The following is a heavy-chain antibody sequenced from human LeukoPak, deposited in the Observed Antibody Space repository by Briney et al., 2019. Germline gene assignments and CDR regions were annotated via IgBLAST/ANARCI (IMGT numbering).Heavy chain of an antibody. Sequence: ASVKVSCKASGYTFTSYHINWVRQATAQGLEWMGWMSPNSGDTGFAQKFQGRVTMTRNTSITTAYMELSSLRSDDTAIYYCARGVAGGYDYWGQGTLVTVSS. D-gene: IGHD5-12*01. J-gene: IGHJ4*02. CDR2: MSPNSGDT. CDR1: GYTFTSYH. V-gene: IGHV1-8*01. CDR3: ARGVAGGYDY.